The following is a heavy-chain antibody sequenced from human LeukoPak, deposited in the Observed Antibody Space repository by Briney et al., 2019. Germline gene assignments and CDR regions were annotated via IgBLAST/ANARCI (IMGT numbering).Heavy chain of an antibody. V-gene: IGHV3-23*01. D-gene: IGHD4/OR15-4a*01. CDR2: ISISGGTT. CDR1: GFTFSSYA. CDR3: AKGVARFGYGALLDY. Sequence: GGSLRLSCAASGFTFSSYAMSWVRQAPGKGLEWVSSISISGGTTYYADSVKGRFTIYRDNSKNTQYLQMNSLRTEDTAVYYCAKGVARFGYGALLDYWGQGTLVTVSS. J-gene: IGHJ4*02.